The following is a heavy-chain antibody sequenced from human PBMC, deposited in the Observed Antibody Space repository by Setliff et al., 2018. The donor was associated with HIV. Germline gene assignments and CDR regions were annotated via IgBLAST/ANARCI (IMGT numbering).Heavy chain of an antibody. CDR1: GYSMRSGYY. V-gene: IGHV4-38-2*02. J-gene: IGHJ6*03. Sequence: SETLSLTCSVSGYSMRSGYYGGWIRQPPGKGLEWIGSVYHSGSTYYNPSLKTRVTISVDTSKNQFSLKLSSVTAADTAVYYCARAIQPYYMDVWGKGTTVTVSS. CDR3: ARAIQPYYMDV. CDR2: VYHSGST.